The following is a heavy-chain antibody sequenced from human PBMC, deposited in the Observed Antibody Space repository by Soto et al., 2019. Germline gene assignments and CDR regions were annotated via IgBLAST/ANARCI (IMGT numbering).Heavy chain of an antibody. CDR3: AKSGDGYYDSSGPYYFDY. D-gene: IGHD3-22*01. CDR2: ISYDGSNK. Sequence: QVQLVESGGGVVQPGRSLRLSCAASGFTFSSYGMHWVRQAPGKGLEWVAVISYDGSNKYYADSVKGRFTISRDNSKNTLYLQMNSLRAEDTAVYYCAKSGDGYYDSSGPYYFDYWGQGTLVTVSS. J-gene: IGHJ4*02. V-gene: IGHV3-30*18. CDR1: GFTFSSYG.